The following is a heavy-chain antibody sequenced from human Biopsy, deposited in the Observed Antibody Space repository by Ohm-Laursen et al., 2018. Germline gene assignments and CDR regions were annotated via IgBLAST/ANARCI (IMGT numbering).Heavy chain of an antibody. Sequence: GDPSPPPRVSCGSLGRYVVFLKWVRQSPGKGLPWVGAALFTGTTYYNPALRGRLSLSIDTSMKQMTLKLWSVSVADTAVYYCARQTAYAGDMRYGLDVWDPGIKVSVS. CDR2: ALFTGTT. V-gene: IGHV4-39*01. CDR3: ARQTAYAGDMRYGLDV. CDR1: CGSLGRYVVF. J-gene: IGHJ6*02. D-gene: IGHD4-23*01.